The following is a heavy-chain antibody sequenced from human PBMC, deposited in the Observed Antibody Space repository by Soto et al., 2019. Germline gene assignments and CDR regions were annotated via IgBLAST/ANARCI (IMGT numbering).Heavy chain of an antibody. J-gene: IGHJ4*02. CDR1: GFTFSSYS. CDR3: ARDGWNYITTGFFDY. D-gene: IGHD1-7*01. CDR2: ISSSSSTI. Sequence: EVQLVESGGGLVQPGGSLRLSCAASGFTFSSYSMNWVRQAPGKGLEWVSYISSSSSTIYYADSVKGRFTISRDNAKNSLYLQMNSLRDEDTAVYYCARDGWNYITTGFFDYWGQGTLVTVSS. V-gene: IGHV3-48*02.